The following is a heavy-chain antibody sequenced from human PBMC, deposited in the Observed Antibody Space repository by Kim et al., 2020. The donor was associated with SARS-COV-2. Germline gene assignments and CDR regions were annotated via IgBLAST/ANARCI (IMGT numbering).Heavy chain of an antibody. D-gene: IGHD3-10*01. CDR2: ISSNGGST. V-gene: IGHV3-64D*06. J-gene: IGHJ4*02. CDR3: VKDQKVRGVITPWGAVFDY. CDR1: GFTFSSYA. Sequence: GGSLRLSCSASGFTFSSYAMHWVRQAPGKGLEYVSAISSNGGSTYYADSVKGRFTISRDNSKNTLYLQMSSQRAEDTAVYYCVKDQKVRGVITPWGAVFDYWGQGSLVTVSS.